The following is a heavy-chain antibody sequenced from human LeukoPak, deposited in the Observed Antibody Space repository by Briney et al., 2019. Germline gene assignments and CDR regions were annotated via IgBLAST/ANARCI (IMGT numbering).Heavy chain of an antibody. D-gene: IGHD1-1*01. CDR1: GFTFSSYA. CDR3: AKGGMGTQPLDY. J-gene: IGHJ4*02. V-gene: IGHV3-23*01. Sequence: SLRLSCAASGFTFSSYAVSWVRQAPGKGLEWVSAISGSGGSTYYADSVKGRFTISRDNSKNTLYLQMNSLRAEDTAVYYCAKGGMGTQPLDYWGQGTLVTVSS. CDR2: ISGSGGST.